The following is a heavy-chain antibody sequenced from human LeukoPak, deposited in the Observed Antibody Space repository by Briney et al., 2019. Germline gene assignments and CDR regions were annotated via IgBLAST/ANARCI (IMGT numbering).Heavy chain of an antibody. Sequence: VASVKVSCKASGGTFSNYAISWVRQAPGQGLEWMGGLIPIFGTANYAQKFQGRVTITADESTSTAYMELSSLRSEDTAVYYCARGTITYYYDSSGYYPNWFDPWGQGTLVTVSS. CDR3: ARGTITYYYDSSGYYPNWFDP. CDR2: LIPIFGTA. J-gene: IGHJ5*02. V-gene: IGHV1-69*13. CDR1: GGTFSNYA. D-gene: IGHD3-22*01.